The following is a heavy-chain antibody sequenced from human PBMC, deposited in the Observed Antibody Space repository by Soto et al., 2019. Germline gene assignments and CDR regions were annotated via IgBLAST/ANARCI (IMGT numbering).Heavy chain of an antibody. J-gene: IGHJ6*02. CDR2: INAGNGNT. CDR3: ARETKYYDFWSGYVNYYYYGMDV. D-gene: IGHD3-3*01. Sequence: ASVKVSCKASGYTFTSYAMHWVRQAPGQRLEWMGWINAGNGNTKYSQKFQGRVTITRDTSASTAYMELSSVTAADTAVYYCARETKYYDFWSGYVNYYYYGMDVWGQGTTVTVSS. CDR1: GYTFTSYA. V-gene: IGHV1-3*01.